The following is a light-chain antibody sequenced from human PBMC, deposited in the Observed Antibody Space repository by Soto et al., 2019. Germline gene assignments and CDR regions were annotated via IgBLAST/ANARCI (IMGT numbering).Light chain of an antibody. CDR3: QQRCNWPPVN. J-gene: IGKJ4*01. Sequence: EIVLTQSPATLSLSPGGRATLACRASRSVSGCVAWYQQKPGHPPRRLIYDASDTATGIPASLSDSGSRTDFTLTISSLEPEDFAVYSCQQRCNWPPVNFGGGTKV. CDR2: DAS. CDR1: RSVSGC. V-gene: IGKV3-11*01.